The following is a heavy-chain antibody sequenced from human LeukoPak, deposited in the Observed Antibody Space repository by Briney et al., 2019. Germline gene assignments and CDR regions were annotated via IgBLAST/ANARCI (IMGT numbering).Heavy chain of an antibody. CDR3: ARTGWHGYSSGWGDY. CDR1: GYTFTSYG. J-gene: IGHJ4*02. V-gene: IGHV1-18*01. D-gene: IGHD6-19*01. CDR2: ISAYNGNT. Sequence: GASVKVSCKASGYTFTSYGISWVQQAPGQGLEWMGWISAYNGNTNYAQKLQGRVTMTTDTSTSTAYMELRSLRSDDTAVYYCARTGWHGYSSGWGDYWGQGTLVTVSS.